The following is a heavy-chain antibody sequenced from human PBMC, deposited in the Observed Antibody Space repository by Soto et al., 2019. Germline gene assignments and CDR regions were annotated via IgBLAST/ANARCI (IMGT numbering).Heavy chain of an antibody. Sequence: QVQLVQSGAEVKKPGSSVKVSCKASGGTFSSYAISWVRQAPGQGLEWMGGIIPIFGTANYAQKFQGRVTITADESTSTAYMELSSLRSEDTAVYYCASRDGYKHYRGYGMDVWGQGTTVTVSS. J-gene: IGHJ6*02. CDR3: ASRDGYKHYRGYGMDV. V-gene: IGHV1-69*01. CDR1: GGTFSSYA. D-gene: IGHD4-4*01. CDR2: IIPIFGTA.